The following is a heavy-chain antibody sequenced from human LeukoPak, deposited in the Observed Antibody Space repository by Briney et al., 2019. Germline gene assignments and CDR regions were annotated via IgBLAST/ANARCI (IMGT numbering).Heavy chain of an antibody. CDR3: ARRSGSYAFDY. V-gene: IGHV4-59*08. CDR2: IYYNGST. Sequence: SETLSFTCTVSGGSISSYYWSWIRQPPGKGLEWIGYIYYNGSTHYNPSLKSRVTISVDTSKNQFSLKLSSVTAADTAVYYCARRSGSYAFDYWGQGTLVTVSS. CDR1: GGSISSYY. J-gene: IGHJ4*02. D-gene: IGHD1-26*01.